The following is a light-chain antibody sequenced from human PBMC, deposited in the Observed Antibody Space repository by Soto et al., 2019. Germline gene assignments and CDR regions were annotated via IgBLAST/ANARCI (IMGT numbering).Light chain of an antibody. Sequence: QSVLTQSPSASASLGASVKLPCTLSSGHSSYAIAWHQQQPEKGPRYLMKLNSDGSHSKGDGIPDRFSGSSSGAERYLTISSFQSEDEADYYCQTWGTGIQGVFGGGTKLTVL. CDR2: LNSDGSH. CDR1: SGHSSYA. J-gene: IGLJ3*02. CDR3: QTWGTGIQGV. V-gene: IGLV4-69*01.